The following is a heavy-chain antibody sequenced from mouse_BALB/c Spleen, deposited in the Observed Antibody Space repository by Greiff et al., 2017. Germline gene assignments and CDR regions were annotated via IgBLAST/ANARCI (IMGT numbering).Heavy chain of an antibody. CDR2: IYPSDSYT. CDR3: TRHDY. J-gene: IGHJ2*01. CDR1: GYTFTSYW. V-gene: IGHV1-69*02. Sequence: QVQLQQPGAELVRPGASVKLSCKASGYTFTSYWINWVKQRPGQGLEWIGNIYPSDSYTNYNQKFKDKATLTVDKSSSTAYMQLSSPTSEDSAVYYCTRHDYWGQGTTLTVSS.